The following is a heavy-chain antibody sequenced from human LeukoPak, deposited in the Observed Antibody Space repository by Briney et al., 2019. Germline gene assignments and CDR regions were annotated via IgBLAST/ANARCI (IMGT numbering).Heavy chain of an antibody. J-gene: IGHJ6*03. V-gene: IGHV4-59*11. CDR2: IYYSGST. CDR1: GGSISSHY. D-gene: IGHD5-24*01. CDR3: ARVGTIPVDYYYYMDV. Sequence: SETLSPTCTVSGGSISSHYWSWIRRPPGKGLEWIGYIYYSGSTNYNPSLKSRVTISVDTSKNQFSLKLSSVTAADTAVYYCARVGTIPVDYYYYMDVWGKGTTVTVSS.